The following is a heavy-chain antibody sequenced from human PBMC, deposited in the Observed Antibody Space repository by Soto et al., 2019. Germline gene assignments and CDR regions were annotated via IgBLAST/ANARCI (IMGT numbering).Heavy chain of an antibody. D-gene: IGHD1-26*01. CDR2: INHSGST. J-gene: IGHJ6*02. V-gene: IGHV4-34*01. CDR1: GGSFSGYY. CDR3: ARGGRMIRYLHRYYYYGMDV. Sequence: QVQLQQWGAGLLKPSETLSLTCAVYGGSFSGYYWSWIRQPPGKGLEWIGEINHSGSTNYNPSLMSRVTISVDTSKNQFSLELSSVTAADTAVYYCARGGRMIRYLHRYYYYGMDVWGQGTTVTVSS.